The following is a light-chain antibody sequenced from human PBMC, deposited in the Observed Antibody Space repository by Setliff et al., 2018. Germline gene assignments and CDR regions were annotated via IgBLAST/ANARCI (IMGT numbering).Light chain of an antibody. J-gene: IGLJ2*01. CDR1: SSDVGGYDY. CDR3: LSYTSKTTHAL. Sequence: QSALTQPAAVSGSPGQSITISCTGTSSDVGGYDYVSWYQQHPGKAHKLMIYEVSKRPSGVSDRFSGSKSANTASLTISGLQTEDEADYYCLSYTSKTTHALFGGGTQLTVL. V-gene: IGLV2-14*01. CDR2: EVS.